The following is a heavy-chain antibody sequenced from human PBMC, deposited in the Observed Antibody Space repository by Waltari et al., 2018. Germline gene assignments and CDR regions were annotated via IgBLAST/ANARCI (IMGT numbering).Heavy chain of an antibody. CDR1: GGSISSYY. V-gene: IGHV4-4*07. J-gene: IGHJ4*02. D-gene: IGHD3-3*01. CDR3: AREYYDFWSGYYGVSYYFDY. Sequence: QVQLQESGPGLVKPSETLSLPCTVAGGSISSYYGSWIRQPAGKGLEWIGRTYTRGSTNYHPPLNRRVTMSVDTSRNQFSLQRSSVTAADTAVYYCAREYYDFWSGYYGVSYYFDYWGQGPLVTVSS. CDR2: TYTRGST.